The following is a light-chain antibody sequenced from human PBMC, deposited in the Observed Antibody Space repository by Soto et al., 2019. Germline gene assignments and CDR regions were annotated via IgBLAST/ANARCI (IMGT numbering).Light chain of an antibody. Sequence: EIVLTQSPGTLSLSPGERATLSCRASQSVSSSYLAWYQQKPGQAPRLLIYGASSRATGIPDRFSGSGSGTDFTLTIIRLEPEDFAVYYCQQYASSPYTFGQGTKLEIK. CDR3: QQYASSPYT. CDR2: GAS. V-gene: IGKV3-20*01. CDR1: QSVSSSY. J-gene: IGKJ2*01.